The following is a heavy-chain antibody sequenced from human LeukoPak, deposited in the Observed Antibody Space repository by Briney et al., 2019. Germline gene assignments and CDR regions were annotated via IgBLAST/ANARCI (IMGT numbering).Heavy chain of an antibody. J-gene: IGHJ4*02. CDR1: GGSISSYY. CDR2: IYYSGST. Sequence: PSETLSLTCTVSGGSISSYYWSWIRQPPGKGLEWIGYIYYSGSTNYNPSLKSRVTISVDTSKNQFSLKLSSVTAADTAVYYCARIARMAAIYSFYFDYWGQGTLVTVSS. D-gene: IGHD5-12*01. CDR3: ARIARMAAIYSFYFDY. V-gene: IGHV4-59*08.